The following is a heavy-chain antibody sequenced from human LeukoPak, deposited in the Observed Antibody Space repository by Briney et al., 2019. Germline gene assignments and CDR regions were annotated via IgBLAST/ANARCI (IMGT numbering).Heavy chain of an antibody. D-gene: IGHD2-2*02. J-gene: IGHJ5*02. Sequence: SETLSLTCIVSDNSSSSNYYWGWIRQPPGKVLEWIGSIYHSGSTYYNPSLKSRVTISVDTSKNQFSLKLSSVTAADTAVYYCASRTYCSSISCYTHWFNPWGQGTLVTVSS. CDR1: DNSSSSNYY. CDR3: ASRTYCSSISCYTHWFNP. V-gene: IGHV4-38-2*02. CDR2: IYHSGST.